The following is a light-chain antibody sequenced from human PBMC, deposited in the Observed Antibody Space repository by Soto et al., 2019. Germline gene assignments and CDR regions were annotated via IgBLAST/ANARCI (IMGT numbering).Light chain of an antibody. CDR2: AAS. CDR1: QSVNSNY. V-gene: IGKV3-20*01. CDR3: QQYGGSPRT. Sequence: EIVLTQSPGTLSLSPGERATLSCRTSQSVNSNYLAWYQQLPGQAPRLLIYAASSRATGIPDRFSGSGFGTDFALTISRLEPEDFAVYYCQQYGGSPRTFGQGTKVEIK. J-gene: IGKJ1*01.